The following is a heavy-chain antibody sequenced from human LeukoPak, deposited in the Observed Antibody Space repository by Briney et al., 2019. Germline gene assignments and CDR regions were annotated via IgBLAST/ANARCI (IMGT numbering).Heavy chain of an antibody. J-gene: IGHJ5*02. Sequence: GGSLRLSCAASGFTFSSYSMNWVRQAPGKGLQWISTLTGYGGAYYADSGEGRFIISRDISKNTMFLQMYSLRAEDTAVYYCAKGAAAGKVDWFDPWGQGTLVTVSS. CDR1: GFTFSSYS. CDR2: LTGYGGA. D-gene: IGHD6-13*01. CDR3: AKGAAAGKVDWFDP. V-gene: IGHV3-23*01.